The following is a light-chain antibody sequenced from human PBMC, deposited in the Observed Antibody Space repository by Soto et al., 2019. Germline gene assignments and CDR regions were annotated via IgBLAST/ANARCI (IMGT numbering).Light chain of an antibody. CDR2: DAS. J-gene: IGKJ1*01. CDR1: QGISNH. CDR3: KKYNSAPRT. V-gene: IGKV1-27*01. Sequence: DVQMTQSPSSLSASVGDRVTITCRASQGISNHLAWYQQKPGTGPKLLIYDASTLQSGVPSRFSGSGSGTDFTLTINSLQPEDVATYYCKKYNSAPRTFGQGTKVEVK.